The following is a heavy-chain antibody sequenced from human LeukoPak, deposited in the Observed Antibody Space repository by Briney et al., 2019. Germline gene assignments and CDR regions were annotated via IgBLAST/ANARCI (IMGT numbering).Heavy chain of an antibody. Sequence: GGSLRLSCAASGFTFDDYAMHWVRQAPGKGLEWVSLISGDGGSTYYADSVKGRFTISRDNSKNSLYLQMNSLRTEDTALYYCAGGGEWLVPNWFDPWGQGILVTVSS. CDR1: GFTFDDYA. V-gene: IGHV3-43*02. D-gene: IGHD6-19*01. J-gene: IGHJ5*02. CDR3: AGGGEWLVPNWFDP. CDR2: ISGDGGST.